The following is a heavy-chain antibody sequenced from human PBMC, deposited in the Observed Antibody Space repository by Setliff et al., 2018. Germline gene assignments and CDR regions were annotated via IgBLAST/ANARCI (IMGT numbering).Heavy chain of an antibody. J-gene: IGHJ6*03. CDR3: VRALAYYYMDV. V-gene: IGHV3-48*01. CDR2: ISYSSGSI. CDR1: GFTFSSYS. Sequence: PGGSLRLSCEASGFTFSSYSMNWVRQAPGKGLEWVAHISYSSGSISYADSVKGRFTISRDNAKNSLYLQMNSLRAEDTAIYYCVRALAYYYMDVWGKGTAVTSP.